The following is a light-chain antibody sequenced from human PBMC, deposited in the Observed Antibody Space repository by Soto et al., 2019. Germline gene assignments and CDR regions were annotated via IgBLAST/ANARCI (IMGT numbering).Light chain of an antibody. CDR2: GAS. Sequence: DIVVTQSPGTLSLSPVERATLSCRASQSVSSSYLAWYQQKPGQAPRLLIYGASSRATGIPDRFSGSGSGTDFTLTISRLEPEDFAVYYCQQYGSSTGTFGQGTKVDIK. CDR3: QQYGSSTGT. V-gene: IGKV3-20*01. J-gene: IGKJ1*01. CDR1: QSVSSSY.